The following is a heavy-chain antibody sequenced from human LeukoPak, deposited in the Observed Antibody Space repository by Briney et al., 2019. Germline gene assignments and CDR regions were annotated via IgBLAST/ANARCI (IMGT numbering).Heavy chain of an antibody. CDR1: EFSVKYNY. CDR2: LYSAGST. D-gene: IGHD1-1*01. J-gene: IGHJ3*02. Sequence: GGSLRLSCAASEFSVKYNYMTWVRQAPGKGLEWVSLLYSAGSTNYADSVKGRFTISRDDSKNTVYLQMNSLRAEDTAVCYCARWTNFHAFDIWGQGTLVTVSS. CDR3: ARWTNFHAFDI. V-gene: IGHV3-53*01.